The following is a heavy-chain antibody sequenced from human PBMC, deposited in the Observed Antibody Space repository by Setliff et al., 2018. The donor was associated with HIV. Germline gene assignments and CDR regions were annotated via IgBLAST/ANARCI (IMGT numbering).Heavy chain of an antibody. CDR1: GYTFTSYW. CDR3: ARSASKAYLDY. V-gene: IGHV5-51*01. CDR2: IYPGDSDT. Sequence: PGESLKISCKGSGYTFTSYWIGWVRQMPGKGLEWMGIIYPGDSDTRYSPSFHGRVTISSDKSINTAYLQWSSLEASDTALYYCARSASKAYLDYWGQGTLVTVSS. J-gene: IGHJ4*02.